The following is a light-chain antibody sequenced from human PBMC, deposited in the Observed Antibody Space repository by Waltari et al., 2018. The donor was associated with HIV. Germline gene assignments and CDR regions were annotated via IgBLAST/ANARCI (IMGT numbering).Light chain of an antibody. J-gene: IGLJ1*01. CDR1: SIDISGLSQ. Sequence: QTALTQPASVSGSPGQSITISCSGPSIDISGLSQVPWFPPHPGKAPKLIMFDVSIRPSGLSNRFSGSKSGITASLTISGLQTEDEADYYCSSYTSYSRLVFGTGTKVTV. CDR2: DVS. V-gene: IGLV2-14*01. CDR3: SSYTSYSRLV.